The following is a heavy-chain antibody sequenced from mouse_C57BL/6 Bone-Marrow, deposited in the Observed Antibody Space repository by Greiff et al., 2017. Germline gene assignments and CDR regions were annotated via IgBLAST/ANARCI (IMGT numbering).Heavy chain of an antibody. J-gene: IGHJ4*01. D-gene: IGHD2-4*01. V-gene: IGHV1-39*01. Sequence: EVQLQQSGPELVKPGASVKISCKASGYSFTDYNMNWVKQSTGKSLEWIGVINPNYGTTSYNQKFKGKATLTVDQSSSTAYMQHNSLTSEDSAVYYCARGYDYDYAMDCWGQGTAVTVTS. CDR1: GYSFTDYN. CDR3: ARGYDYDYAMDC. CDR2: INPNYGTT.